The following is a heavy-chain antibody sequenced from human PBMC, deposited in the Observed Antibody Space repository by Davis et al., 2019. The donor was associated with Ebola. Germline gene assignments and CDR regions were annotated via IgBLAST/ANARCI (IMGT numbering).Heavy chain of an antibody. CDR1: GGSISSSSYY. J-gene: IGHJ4*02. V-gene: IGHV4-39*07. D-gene: IGHD6-19*01. CDR2: VYYSGST. CDR3: ARGGIAVAGNDY. Sequence: SETLSLTCTVSGGSISSSSYYWVWIRQPPGKGLEWIGSVYYSGSTYYSPSLKSRVTVSLHTSKNQISLKLSSVTAADTAVYYCARGGIAVAGNDYWGQGTLVTVSS.